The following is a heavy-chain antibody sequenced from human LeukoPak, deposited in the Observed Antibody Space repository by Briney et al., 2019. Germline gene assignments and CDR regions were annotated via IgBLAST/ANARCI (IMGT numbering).Heavy chain of an antibody. Sequence: KTSETLSLTCAVYGGSFSGYYWSWIRQPPGKGLEWIGEINHSGSTNYNPSLKSRVTISVDTSKNQFSLKLSSVTAADTAVYYCARGQLVGATDNWFDPWGQGTLVTVSS. D-gene: IGHD1-26*01. CDR3: ARGQLVGATDNWFDP. CDR1: GGSFSGYY. V-gene: IGHV4-34*01. CDR2: INHSGST. J-gene: IGHJ5*02.